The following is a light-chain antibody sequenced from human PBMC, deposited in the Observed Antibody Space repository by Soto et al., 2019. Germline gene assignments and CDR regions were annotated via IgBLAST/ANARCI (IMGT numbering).Light chain of an antibody. CDR2: GNN. CDR1: SSNSGSNY. Sequence: QSVLAQPPSVSAAPGQKVTISCSGSSSNSGSNYVHWYQQIPGAAPKLLIYGNNNRPSGVPDRFSGSKSGTPASLAIPGLQADDEADYYRQSFDSSLNGHVFGPGTKVTVL. J-gene: IGLJ1*01. CDR3: QSFDSSLNGHV. V-gene: IGLV1-40*01.